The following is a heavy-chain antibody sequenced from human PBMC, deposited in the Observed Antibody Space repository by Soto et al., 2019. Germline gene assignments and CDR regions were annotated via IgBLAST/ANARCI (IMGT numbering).Heavy chain of an antibody. CDR2: IIPIFGTA. CDR1: GGTFSSYA. J-gene: IGHJ6*02. D-gene: IGHD4-17*01. CDR3: ARGFDCDYATYYYYGMDV. Sequence: QVQLVQSGAEVKKPGSSVKVSCKASGGTFSSYAISWVRQAPGQGLEWMGGIIPIFGTANYAQKFQCRVTITADKSTSTAYMELSSLRSEDTAVYYCARGFDCDYATYYYYGMDVWGQGTTVTVSS. V-gene: IGHV1-69*06.